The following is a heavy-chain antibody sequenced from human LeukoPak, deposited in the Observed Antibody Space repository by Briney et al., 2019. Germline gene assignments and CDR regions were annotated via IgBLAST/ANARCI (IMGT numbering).Heavy chain of an antibody. Sequence: GESLKISCKGSGYSFGTYWFAWVRQMPGKGLEWMGIIFPDDSDTRYSPSFQGQVTITADKSISTAYLQWSSLKASDTAMYYCARLTGRQYYFDYWGQGTLVTVSS. J-gene: IGHJ4*02. D-gene: IGHD3-9*01. CDR2: IFPDDSDT. CDR1: GYSFGTYW. V-gene: IGHV5-51*01. CDR3: ARLTGRQYYFDY.